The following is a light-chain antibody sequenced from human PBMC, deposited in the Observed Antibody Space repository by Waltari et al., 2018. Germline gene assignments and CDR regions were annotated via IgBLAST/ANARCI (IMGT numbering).Light chain of an antibody. Sequence: EIQMTQSPSSVSASVGDRVTITCRASQAVSTWLAWYQQKPGNSPNLPIYHASSLQSGVPSRFSGSGSGTDFTLTISSLQPEDSATYYCQQGDSVPPTFGQGTKVEIK. CDR3: QQGDSVPPT. J-gene: IGKJ1*01. V-gene: IGKV1-12*01. CDR2: HAS. CDR1: QAVSTW.